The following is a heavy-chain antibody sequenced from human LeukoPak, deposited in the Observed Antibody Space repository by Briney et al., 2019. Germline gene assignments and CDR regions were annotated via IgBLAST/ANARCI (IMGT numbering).Heavy chain of an antibody. V-gene: IGHV4-38-2*02. CDR1: GYSISSGYC. D-gene: IGHD6-13*01. CDR3: AKSIASAGTTSCYYMDV. Sequence: SETLSLTCTVSGYSISSGYCWGWIRQPPGKGLEWSGSIFHSGTTYYNPSLKSRATISVDTSKNQFSLRLSSVTAADTAVYFCAKSIASAGTTSCYYMDVWGTGTTVTVSS. J-gene: IGHJ6*03. CDR2: IFHSGTT.